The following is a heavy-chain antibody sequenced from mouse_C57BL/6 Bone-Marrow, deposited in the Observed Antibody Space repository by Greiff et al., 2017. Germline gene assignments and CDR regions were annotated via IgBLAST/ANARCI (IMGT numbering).Heavy chain of an antibody. CDR1: GFSLTSYG. Sequence: VKLMESGPGLVAPSQSLSITCTVSGFSLTSYGVDWVRQSPGKGLEWLGVIWGVGSTNYNSALKSRLSISKDNSKSQVFLKMNSLQTDDTAMYYCASGYDGIVHWGQGTSVTVSS. J-gene: IGHJ4*01. D-gene: IGHD2-12*01. CDR3: ASGYDGIVH. CDR2: IWGVGST. V-gene: IGHV2-6*01.